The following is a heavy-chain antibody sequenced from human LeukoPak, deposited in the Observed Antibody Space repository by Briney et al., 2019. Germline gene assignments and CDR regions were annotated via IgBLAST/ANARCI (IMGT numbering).Heavy chain of an antibody. Sequence: GGSLRLSCAASGFTVSSNYMSWVRQAPGKGLEWVSVISGSGDTASYADSVKGRFTISRDNSKNTLSLQMNSLRAEDTAIYYCAKDWNSPVAGTGYFQHWGQGTLVTVSS. V-gene: IGHV3-23*01. J-gene: IGHJ1*01. CDR1: GFTVSSNY. CDR2: ISGSGDTA. D-gene: IGHD6-19*01. CDR3: AKDWNSPVAGTGYFQH.